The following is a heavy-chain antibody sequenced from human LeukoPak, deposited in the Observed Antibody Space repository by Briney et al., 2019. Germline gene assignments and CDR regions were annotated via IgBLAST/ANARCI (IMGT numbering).Heavy chain of an antibody. V-gene: IGHV4-39*01. J-gene: IGHJ4*02. CDR1: GDSISRIKYH. CDR3: ASYYATGSSRFDY. CDR2: IHYSGSA. Sequence: SETLSLTCSVSGDSISRIKYHWTWIRQPPGKGLEWIGSIHYSGSAHYNPSLKSRVIISVDTSKNRFSLRVSSVTAADTAVYYCASYYATGSSRFDYWRQGAPVTVSS. D-gene: IGHD3-10*01.